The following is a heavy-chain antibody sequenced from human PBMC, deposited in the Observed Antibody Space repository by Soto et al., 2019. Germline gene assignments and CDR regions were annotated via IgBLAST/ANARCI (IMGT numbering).Heavy chain of an antibody. V-gene: IGHV4-34*01. CDR3: ARKMPTMIVAVIQNWFDP. CDR2: INHSGST. Sequence: QVQLQQWGAGLLKPSETLSLTCAVYGGSFSGYYWSWIRQPPGKGLEWIGEINHSGSTNFNPSLKSRVTISVDTSKNQFSLKLSSVPGGDTAVYYCARKMPTMIVAVIQNWFDPWGQGTLATVSS. D-gene: IGHD3-22*01. J-gene: IGHJ5*02. CDR1: GGSFSGYY.